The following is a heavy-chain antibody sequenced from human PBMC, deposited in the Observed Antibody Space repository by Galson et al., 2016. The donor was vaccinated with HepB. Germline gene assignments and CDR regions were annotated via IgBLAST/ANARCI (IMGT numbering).Heavy chain of an antibody. CDR3: ARGLGYCSGTNCYFNDAFDI. D-gene: IGHD2-15*01. Sequence: SVKVSCKASGGPFKNYAINWVRQAPGQRLEWMGRIIPLFTTTNYAQKFQGRVTITADESTSTTYMELSSLKSDDTAVYYCARGLGYCSGTNCYFNDAFDIWGQGTMVTVS. V-gene: IGHV1-69*13. CDR1: GGPFKNYA. CDR2: IIPLFTTT. J-gene: IGHJ3*02.